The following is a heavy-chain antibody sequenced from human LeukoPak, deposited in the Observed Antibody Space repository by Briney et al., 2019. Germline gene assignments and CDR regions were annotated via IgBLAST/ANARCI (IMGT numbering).Heavy chain of an antibody. CDR1: GFTFSSYG. CDR2: IWYDGSNK. Sequence: GGSLRLSCAASGFTFSSYGMHWVRQAPGKGLEGVAVIWYDGSNKYYADSVKGRFTISRDNSKNTLYLQMNSLRAEDTAVYYCARVSEGGYYDSSGYHLDYWGQGTLVTVSS. V-gene: IGHV3-33*01. CDR3: ARVSEGGYYDSSGYHLDY. J-gene: IGHJ4*02. D-gene: IGHD3-22*01.